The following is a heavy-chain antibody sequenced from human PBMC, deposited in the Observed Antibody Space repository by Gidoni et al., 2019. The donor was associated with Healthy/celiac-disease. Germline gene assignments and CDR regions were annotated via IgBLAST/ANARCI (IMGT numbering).Heavy chain of an antibody. J-gene: IGHJ4*02. V-gene: IGHV3-43*02. CDR1: GFTLDDYA. CDR2: ISGDGGST. Sequence: EVLLVESGGGVVQRGGSLRFSWSASGFTLDDYAIHWVRQAPGKGLEWVSLISGDGGSTYYANSVKGRFAISRDNSKNSLYLQMNSLRTEDTALYYCAKDRYDSSGYYYVPYYFDYWGQGTLVTVSS. D-gene: IGHD3-22*01. CDR3: AKDRYDSSGYYYVPYYFDY.